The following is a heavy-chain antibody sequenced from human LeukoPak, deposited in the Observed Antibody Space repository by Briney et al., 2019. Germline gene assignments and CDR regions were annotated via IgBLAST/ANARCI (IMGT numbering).Heavy chain of an antibody. J-gene: IGHJ3*02. CDR1: GGSISSSSYY. CDR2: IYYSGST. CDR3: ARHGGRTGIDACDI. V-gene: IGHV4-39*01. D-gene: IGHD1-1*01. Sequence: SETLSLTCTVSGGSISSSSYYWGWIRQPPGKGLEWIGSIYYSGSTYYNPSLKSRVTISVDTSKNQFSLKLSSVTAADTAVYYCARHGGRTGIDACDIWGQGTMVTVSS.